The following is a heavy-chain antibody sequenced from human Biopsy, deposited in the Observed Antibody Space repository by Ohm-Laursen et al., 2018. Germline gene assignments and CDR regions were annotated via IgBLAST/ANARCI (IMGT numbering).Heavy chain of an antibody. V-gene: IGHV3-23*01. CDR2: INSSGGSA. Sequence: LSLTCAASGFTFSSYALSWVRQAPGKGLEWVSTINSSGGSAYYADSVKGRFTISRDNSKNTLYLQMNSLRAEDTAVYYCARRTILGPGPRMDVWGQGTTVIVSS. CDR1: GFTFSSYA. D-gene: IGHD3-3*01. J-gene: IGHJ6*02. CDR3: ARRTILGPGPRMDV.